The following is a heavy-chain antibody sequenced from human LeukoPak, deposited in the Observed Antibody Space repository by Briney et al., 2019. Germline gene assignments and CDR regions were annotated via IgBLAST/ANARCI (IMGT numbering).Heavy chain of an antibody. Sequence: TGGSLRLSCAASGFTFDDYAMHWVRQAPGKGLEWVSLISGDGGSTYYADSVKGRFTISRDNSKNSLYLQMNSLRTEDTALYYCAISGYSYGFRDYYYYGMDVWGQGTTVTASS. D-gene: IGHD5-18*01. CDR1: GFTFDDYA. V-gene: IGHV3-43*02. J-gene: IGHJ6*02. CDR2: ISGDGGST. CDR3: AISGYSYGFRDYYYYGMDV.